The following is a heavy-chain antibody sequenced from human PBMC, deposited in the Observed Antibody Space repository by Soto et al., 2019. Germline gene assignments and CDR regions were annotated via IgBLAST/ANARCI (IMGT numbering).Heavy chain of an antibody. J-gene: IGHJ5*01. CDR1: GFTFSSYA. Sequence: GGSLRLSCAASGFTFSSYAMSWVRQAPGKGLEWVSALSGSGGSTYYADSVKGRLTISSDNSKNTLYLQMNSLRAADTAVYYCAKDGCGGTSSWFYTWDQGTLVTISS. CDR3: AKDGCGGTSSWFYT. D-gene: IGHD2-2*01. CDR2: LSGSGGST. V-gene: IGHV3-23*01.